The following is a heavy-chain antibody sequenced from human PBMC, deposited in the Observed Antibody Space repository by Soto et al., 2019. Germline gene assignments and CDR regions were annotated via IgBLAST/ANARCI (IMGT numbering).Heavy chain of an antibody. CDR3: ARGVTAGVDY. D-gene: IGHD1-26*01. J-gene: IGHJ4*02. V-gene: IGHV1-8*02. CDR2: MQPSSGRT. Sequence: ASVKVSCKASGYTFINNAITWVRQTTGQGLEWMGWMQPSSGRTGYAQKFQGRVTMTRDTSINTAYMELSSLTSDDTAFYYCARGVTAGVDYWGQGTLVTVSS. CDR1: GYTFINNA.